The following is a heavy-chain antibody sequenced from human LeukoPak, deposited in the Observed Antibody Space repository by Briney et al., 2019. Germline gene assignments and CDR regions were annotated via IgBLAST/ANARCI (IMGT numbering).Heavy chain of an antibody. D-gene: IGHD3-16*01. V-gene: IGHV3-20*04. Sequence: GGSLRLSCAASGFTFDDYGMSWVRHVSGKGLEWVSGTNWNGGSTGYADSVKGRFTISRDNAKNSLYLQMNSLRAEDTALYYCARWASKGGMDVWGKGTTVTVSS. CDR3: ARWASKGGMDV. J-gene: IGHJ6*04. CDR2: TNWNGGST. CDR1: GFTFDDYG.